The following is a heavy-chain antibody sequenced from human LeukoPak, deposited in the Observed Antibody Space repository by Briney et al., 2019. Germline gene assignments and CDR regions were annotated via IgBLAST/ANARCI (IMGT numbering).Heavy chain of an antibody. Sequence: PSETLSLTCAVYGGSFSGYYWSWIRQPPGKGLEWIGEINHSGSTNYNPSLKSRVTISVDTSKNQFSLKLSSVTAADTAVYYCARAPPYYGSGSYLPPGAFDIWGQGTMVAVSS. V-gene: IGHV4-34*01. CDR3: ARAPPYYGSGSYLPPGAFDI. D-gene: IGHD3-10*01. CDR2: INHSGST. J-gene: IGHJ3*02. CDR1: GGSFSGYY.